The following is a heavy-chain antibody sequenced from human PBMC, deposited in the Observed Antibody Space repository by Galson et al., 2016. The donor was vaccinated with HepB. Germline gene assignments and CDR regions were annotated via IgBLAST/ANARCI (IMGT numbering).Heavy chain of an antibody. CDR1: GFIFNNYA. D-gene: IGHD3/OR15-3a*01. J-gene: IGHJ4*02. V-gene: IGHV3-30-3*01. Sequence: SLRLSCAASGFIFNNYAMHWVRQAPGKGLEWVAVISDDGSNKYYADSVKGRFTISRDNSKNTLYLQMNSLRAEDTAVFYCARDDFWTGPPSASFSFDCWGQGTLVTVSS. CDR2: ISDDGSNK. CDR3: ARDDFWTGPPSASFSFDC.